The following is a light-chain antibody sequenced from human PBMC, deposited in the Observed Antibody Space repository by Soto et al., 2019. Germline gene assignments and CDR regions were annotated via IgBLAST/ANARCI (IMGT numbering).Light chain of an antibody. Sequence: QSVLTQPPSVSGAPGQRVTISCTGSSSNIGAGYDVHWYKQLPGTAPKLLIYVNNNRPSGVPDRFSGSKSGTSASLAITGLQAEDEADYYCQSYDSSLSASGVVFGGGTKLTVL. CDR1: SSNIGAGYD. J-gene: IGLJ2*01. CDR3: QSYDSSLSASGVV. V-gene: IGLV1-40*01. CDR2: VNN.